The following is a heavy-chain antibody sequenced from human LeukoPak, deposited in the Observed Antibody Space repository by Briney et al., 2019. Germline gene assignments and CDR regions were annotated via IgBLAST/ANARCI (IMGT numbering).Heavy chain of an antibody. D-gene: IGHD2-8*01. CDR3: AKGTNNGRPNSFSPHGMDV. J-gene: IGHJ6*02. Sequence: PGGSLRLSCAASGFTFSSYAMAWVRQAPGKGLEWVSTIGSSAGITLYADSVKGRFTISRDNSKNTLYLQINSLRAEDTALYYCAKGTNNGRPNSFSPHGMDVWGQGTTVTVS. CDR1: GFTFSSYA. CDR2: IGSSAGIT. V-gene: IGHV3-23*01.